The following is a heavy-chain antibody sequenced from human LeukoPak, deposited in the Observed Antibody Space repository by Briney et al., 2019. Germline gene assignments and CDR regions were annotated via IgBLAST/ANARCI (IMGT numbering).Heavy chain of an antibody. CDR1: GYTFGSYG. J-gene: IGHJ6*03. Sequence: GASVKVSCKASGYTFGSYGVNWVRQAPGQGLEWMGCIIPIFGTTNYAQKFQGRVTITADKSTSTAYMELSSLRSEDTAVYYCGSSAPYYYYMDVWGKGTTVTVSS. CDR2: IIPIFGTT. CDR3: GSSAPYYYYMDV. D-gene: IGHD1-26*01. V-gene: IGHV1-69*06.